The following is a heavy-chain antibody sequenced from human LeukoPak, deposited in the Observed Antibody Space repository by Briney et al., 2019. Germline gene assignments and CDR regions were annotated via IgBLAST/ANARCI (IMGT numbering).Heavy chain of an antibody. CDR2: INTNTGNP. V-gene: IGHV7-4-1*02. CDR1: GYTFTRNA. Sequence: ASVKVSCKASGYTFTRNAMNWVRQAPGQGLEWMGWINTNTGNPTYAQGFTGRFVFSLDTSVSTAYLQISSLKAEDTAVYYCARPQEGYDFWSGYRYYYYYYMDVWGKGTTVTVSS. D-gene: IGHD3-3*01. CDR3: ARPQEGYDFWSGYRYYYYYYMDV. J-gene: IGHJ6*03.